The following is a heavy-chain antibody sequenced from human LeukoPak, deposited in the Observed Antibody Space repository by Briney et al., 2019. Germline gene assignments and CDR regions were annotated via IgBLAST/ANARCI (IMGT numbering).Heavy chain of an antibody. CDR1: GFTFSTYA. V-gene: IGHV3-23*01. J-gene: IGHJ4*02. Sequence: GGSLRLSCVASGFTFSTYAMSWVRQAPGKGLEWVSAISGSGGSTHYAESVKGRFTISRDNAKNSLYLQMNSLRAEDTAVYYCARGILYYFDYWGQGTLVTVSS. CDR3: ARGILYYFDY. D-gene: IGHD6-13*01. CDR2: ISGSGGST.